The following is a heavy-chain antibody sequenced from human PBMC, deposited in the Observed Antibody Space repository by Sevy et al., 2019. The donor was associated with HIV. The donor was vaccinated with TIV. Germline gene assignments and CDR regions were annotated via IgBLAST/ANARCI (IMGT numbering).Heavy chain of an antibody. D-gene: IGHD2-15*01. J-gene: IGHJ6*02. V-gene: IGHV1-8*01. CDR2: MNPNSGNT. Sequence: ASVKVSCKASGYTFTSYDINWVRQATGQGLEWMGWMNPNSGNTGYAQKFQGRVTMTRNTSISTAYMELSSLRSDDTAVYYCARDDCSGGSCYPGLNYYGMDVWGQGTTVTVSS. CDR3: ARDDCSGGSCYPGLNYYGMDV. CDR1: GYTFTSYD.